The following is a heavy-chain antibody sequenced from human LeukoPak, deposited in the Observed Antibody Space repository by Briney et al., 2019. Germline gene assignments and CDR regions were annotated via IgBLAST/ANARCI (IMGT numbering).Heavy chain of an antibody. CDR1: GYTFTSYY. D-gene: IGHD3-10*01. Sequence: ASVRVSCKASGYTFTSYYMHWVRQAPGQGLEWMGIINPNGGNTNYAQTFQGRVTMTRDTSTSTVYMELRSLRSEEPSVYYCARDRPYCSGSYFDYWGQGTLVTVSS. CDR3: ARDRPYCSGSYFDY. J-gene: IGHJ4*02. V-gene: IGHV1-46*01. CDR2: INPNGGNT.